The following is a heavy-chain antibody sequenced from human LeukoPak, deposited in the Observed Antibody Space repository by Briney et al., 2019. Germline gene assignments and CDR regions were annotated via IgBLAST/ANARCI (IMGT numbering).Heavy chain of an antibody. CDR2: ISHSGTA. V-gene: IGHV4-34*01. Sequence: SETLSLTCGVSGGYFSGYYWSWIRQPPGKGLEWIGEISHSGTANYNPSLKSRVSMSVGTSSTQFSLIMTSVTAADTAVYYCATSGWNGGGGFDPWGQGTLVIVSS. J-gene: IGHJ5*02. D-gene: IGHD3-16*01. CDR3: ATSGWNGGGGFDP. CDR1: GGYFSGYY.